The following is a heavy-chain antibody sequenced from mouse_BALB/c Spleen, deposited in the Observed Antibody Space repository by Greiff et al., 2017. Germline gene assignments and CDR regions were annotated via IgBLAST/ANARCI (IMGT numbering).Heavy chain of an antibody. Sequence: VQLKQSGGGLVKPGGSLKLSCAASGFTFSDYYMYWVRQTPEKRLEWVATISDGGSYTYYPDSVKGRFTISRDNAKNNLYLQMSSLKSEDTAMYYRAREGGNSFAYWGQGTLVTVSA. CDR2: ISDGGSYT. D-gene: IGHD2-1*01. J-gene: IGHJ3*01. CDR1: GFTFSDYY. V-gene: IGHV5-4*02. CDR3: AREGGNSFAY.